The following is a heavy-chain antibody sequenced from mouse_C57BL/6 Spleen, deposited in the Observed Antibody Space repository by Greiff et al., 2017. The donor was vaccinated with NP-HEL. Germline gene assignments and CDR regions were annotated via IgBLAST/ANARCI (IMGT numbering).Heavy chain of an antibody. J-gene: IGHJ1*03. CDR3: ARSTVVAPYWYFDV. Sequence: VQGVESGPELVKPGASVKISCKASGYAFSSSWMNWVKQRPGKGLEWIGRIYPGDGDTNYNGKFKGKATLTADKSSSTAYMQLSSLTSEDSAVYFCARSTVVAPYWYFDVWGTGTTVTVSS. D-gene: IGHD1-1*01. CDR2: IYPGDGDT. V-gene: IGHV1-82*01. CDR1: GYAFSSSW.